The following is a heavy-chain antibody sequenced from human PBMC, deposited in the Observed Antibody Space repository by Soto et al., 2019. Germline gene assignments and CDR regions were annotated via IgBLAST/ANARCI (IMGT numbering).Heavy chain of an antibody. Sequence: PGGSLRLSCAASRFTFSAYAMSWVRQAPGKGLEWVSTISGSGGSTYYADSVKGRFTISRDNSKNTLYLQMNSLRAEDTALYHCAKDPQTYYFDSTGYSYAPLYAYWGRGTLVTVSS. CDR3: AKDPQTYYFDSTGYSYAPLYAY. V-gene: IGHV3-23*01. J-gene: IGHJ4*02. CDR2: ISGSGGST. CDR1: RFTFSAYA. D-gene: IGHD3-22*01.